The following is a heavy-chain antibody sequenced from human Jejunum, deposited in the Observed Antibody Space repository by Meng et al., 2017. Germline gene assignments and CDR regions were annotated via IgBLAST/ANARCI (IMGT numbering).Heavy chain of an antibody. J-gene: IGHJ5*02. D-gene: IGHD2-2*02. CDR1: GGCSSSGRTQ. CDR2: MYYGGGI. CDR3: ATADPILYRFGP. V-gene: IGHV4-31*03. Sequence: GQRQEPGPALGNPSETPSLTCNGCGGCSSSGRTQERGMRQHRGKGLEGIGYMYYGGGIHYTPSLKSRVTISVDTSTNQFSLRLSSVNAAETAVYYCATADPILYRFGPWGQGILVTVSS.